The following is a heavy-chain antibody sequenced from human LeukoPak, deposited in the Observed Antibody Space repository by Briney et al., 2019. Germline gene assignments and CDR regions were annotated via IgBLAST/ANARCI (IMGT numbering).Heavy chain of an antibody. Sequence: ASVKVSCKASGYTFTNYDINWVRHDPGQGLEWMGWFSTSNGETTYTQKFQGRVIMTTATSTNTAYMEVRSLRSDDTAIYYCAREGLGELTLDYWGQGTLVIVST. CDR3: AREGLGELTLDY. CDR2: FSTSNGET. D-gene: IGHD3-16*01. J-gene: IGHJ4*02. CDR1: GYTFTNYD. V-gene: IGHV1-18*01.